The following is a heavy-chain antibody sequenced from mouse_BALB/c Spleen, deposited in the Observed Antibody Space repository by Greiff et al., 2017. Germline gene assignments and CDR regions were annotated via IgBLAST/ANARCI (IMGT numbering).Heavy chain of an antibody. CDR2: IRLKSNNYAT. CDR3: TRMTTVRNYAMDY. V-gene: IGHV6-6*02. D-gene: IGHD1-1*01. Sequence: EVQVVESGGGLVQPGGSMKLSCVASGFTFSNYWMNWVRQSPEKGLEWVAEIRLKSNNYATHYAESVKGRFTISRDDSKSSVYLQMNNLRAEDTGIYYCTRMTTVRNYAMDYWGQGTSVTVSS. CDR1: GFTFSNYW. J-gene: IGHJ4*01.